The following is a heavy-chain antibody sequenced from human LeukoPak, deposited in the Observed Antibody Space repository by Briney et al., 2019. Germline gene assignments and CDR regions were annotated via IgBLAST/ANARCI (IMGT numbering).Heavy chain of an antibody. CDR2: IYYSGST. CDR3: ARHMLSSWGVYYYYYYGMDV. J-gene: IGHJ6*02. D-gene: IGHD6-13*01. CDR1: GGSISSYY. V-gene: IGHV4-59*08. Sequence: SETLSLTCTVSGGSISSYYWSWIRQPPGKGLEWIGYIYYSGSTNYNPPLKSRVTISVDTSKNLFSLKLSSVTAAGTAVYYCARHMLSSWGVYYYYYYGMDVWGQGTTVTVSS.